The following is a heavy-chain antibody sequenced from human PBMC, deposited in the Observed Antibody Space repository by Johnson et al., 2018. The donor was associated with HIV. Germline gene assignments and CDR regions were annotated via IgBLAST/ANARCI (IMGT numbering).Heavy chain of an antibody. J-gene: IGHJ3*02. CDR2: MRYDGRNT. Sequence: VHLVESGGGVVQPGGSLRLSCAASGFTVSSYGMHWVRQAPGKGLEWVAFMRYDGRNTDYADSVKGRFTISRDNSKNTLFLQMSSRRPEDTAVYYCAHSSSWSYDAFDIWGQGTMVTVSS. D-gene: IGHD6-13*01. V-gene: IGHV3-30*02. CDR3: AHSSSWSYDAFDI. CDR1: GFTVSSYG.